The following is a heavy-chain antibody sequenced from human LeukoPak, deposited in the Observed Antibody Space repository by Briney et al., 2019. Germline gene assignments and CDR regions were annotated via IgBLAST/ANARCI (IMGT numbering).Heavy chain of an antibody. V-gene: IGHV3-21*01. CDR3: ATLGWLRNNDAFDI. Sequence: GGSLRLSCTASGFTFSNYNMNWVRQAPGKGLEWVSYISSSSTNIYYTDSVKGRFTISRDNAKNSLYLQMNSLRAEDTAVYYFATLGWLRNNDAFDIWGQGTMVTVSS. D-gene: IGHD5-12*01. CDR1: GFTFSNYN. CDR2: ISSSSTNI. J-gene: IGHJ3*02.